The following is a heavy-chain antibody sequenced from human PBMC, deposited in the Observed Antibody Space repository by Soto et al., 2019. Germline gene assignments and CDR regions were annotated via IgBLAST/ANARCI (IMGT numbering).Heavy chain of an antibody. Sequence: QVQLVQSGAEVKKSGSSVKVACKVSGDTFSNYAINWVRRAPGQGLEWMGAIVPIFRTTNYAQKFEGRVTITADEATMTSFMEMSTLGSDDTATYYCAREASAPGTFREDASDIWGQGTKVTVSS. CDR3: AREASAPGTFREDASDI. J-gene: IGHJ3*02. CDR2: IVPIFRTT. D-gene: IGHD1-7*01. V-gene: IGHV1-69*12. CDR1: GDTFSNYA.